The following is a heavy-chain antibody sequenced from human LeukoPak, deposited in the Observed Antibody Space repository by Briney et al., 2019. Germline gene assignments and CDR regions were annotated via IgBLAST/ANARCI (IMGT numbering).Heavy chain of an antibody. D-gene: IGHD2-21*02. CDR2: IRAYNGNT. Sequence: ASQKVSCKASRYTFTSYGISRVRHAPGQGLEWMEWIRAYNGNTNCAQKLQGRVNMTTDTSTSTAYMELSRLRSDDTGVYYCARLCGAACYAPASDYWGQGTLVTVSS. V-gene: IGHV1-18*01. J-gene: IGHJ4*02. CDR1: RYTFTSYG. CDR3: ARLCGAACYAPASDY.